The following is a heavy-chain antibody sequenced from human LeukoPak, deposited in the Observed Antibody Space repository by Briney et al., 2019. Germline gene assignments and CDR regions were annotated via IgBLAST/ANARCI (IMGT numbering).Heavy chain of an antibody. V-gene: IGHV4-59*01. CDR3: ARDLIAVAGARSYYYGMDV. Sequence: PSETLSLTCTVSGGSISSYYWSWIRQPPAKGLEWIGYIYYSGSTNYNPSLKSRVTISVDTSKNQFSLKLSSVTAADTAVYYCARDLIAVAGARSYYYGMDVWGQGTTVTVSS. D-gene: IGHD6-19*01. CDR2: IYYSGST. J-gene: IGHJ6*02. CDR1: GGSISSYY.